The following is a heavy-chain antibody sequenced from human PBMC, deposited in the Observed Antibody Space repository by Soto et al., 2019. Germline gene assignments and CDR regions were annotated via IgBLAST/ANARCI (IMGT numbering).Heavy chain of an antibody. Sequence: SVKVSCKASGYTFTSYYMHWVRQAPGQGLEWMGIINPSGGSTSYAQKFQGRVTMTRDTSTSTVYMELSSLRSEDTAVYYCARDLTGYYYDSSGQIGASDAFDIWGQGAMVTVSS. D-gene: IGHD3-22*01. CDR3: ARDLTGYYYDSSGQIGASDAFDI. J-gene: IGHJ3*02. V-gene: IGHV1-46*01. CDR1: GYTFTSYY. CDR2: INPSGGST.